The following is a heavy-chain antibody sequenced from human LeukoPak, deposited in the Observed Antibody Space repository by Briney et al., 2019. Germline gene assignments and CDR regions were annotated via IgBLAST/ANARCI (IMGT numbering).Heavy chain of an antibody. V-gene: IGHV3-48*01. D-gene: IGHD3-10*01. J-gene: IGHJ3*02. CDR3: ARDALLLWDGAFDI. CDR1: GFTFSSYS. CDR2: ISSSSSTI. Sequence: GGSLRLSCAASGFTFSSYSMNWVRQAPGKGLEWVSYISSSSSTIYYADSVKGRFTISRDNAKNSLYLQMNSLRAEDTAVYYCARDALLLWDGAFDIWGQGTMVTVSS.